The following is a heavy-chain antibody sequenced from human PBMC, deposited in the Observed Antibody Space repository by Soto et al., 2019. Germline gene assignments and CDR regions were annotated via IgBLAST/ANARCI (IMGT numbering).Heavy chain of an antibody. J-gene: IGHJ6*03. Sequence: EVQLVESGGGLVQPGGSLRLSCAASGFTVSSNYMSWVRQAPGKGLEWVSVIYSGGSTYYADSVKGRFTISRDNSENTLYLQMNSLRAEDTAVYYCAVGNVYYYYMDVWGKGTTVTVSS. CDR1: GFTVSSNY. D-gene: IGHD1-1*01. CDR2: IYSGGST. V-gene: IGHV3-66*01. CDR3: AVGNVYYYYMDV.